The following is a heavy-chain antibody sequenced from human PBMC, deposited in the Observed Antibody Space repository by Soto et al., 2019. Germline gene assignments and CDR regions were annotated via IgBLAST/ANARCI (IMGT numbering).Heavy chain of an antibody. J-gene: IGHJ6*02. Sequence: GESLKISCKGSGYSFPTFWIAWVRQMPGKGLEWMGVIYPGDSDTRYSPSFQGQVTISADKSISTAYLQWSSLKSSDTAMYYCARSGRNPHYHLAVWGQGTTVTVSS. CDR1: GYSFPTFW. CDR3: ARSGRNPHYHLAV. V-gene: IGHV5-51*01. D-gene: IGHD1-26*01. CDR2: IYPGDSDT.